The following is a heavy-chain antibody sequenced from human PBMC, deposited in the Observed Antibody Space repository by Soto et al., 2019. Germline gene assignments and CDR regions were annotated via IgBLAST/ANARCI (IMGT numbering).Heavy chain of an antibody. CDR3: ARGKAIEVAGTFDF. CDR2: ISYSGSA. Sequence: SETLSLTCTVSGGSISNYYWTWIRQPPGKGLEWIGFISYSGSANYNPSLKSRVTISIDTSKNQFSLTLSSVTSADTAVYHCARGKAIEVAGTFDFWGQGTLVTVSS. CDR1: GGSISNYY. V-gene: IGHV4-59*01. J-gene: IGHJ4*02. D-gene: IGHD6-19*01.